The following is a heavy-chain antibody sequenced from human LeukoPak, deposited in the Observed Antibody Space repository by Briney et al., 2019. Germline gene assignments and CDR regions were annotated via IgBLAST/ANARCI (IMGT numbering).Heavy chain of an antibody. J-gene: IGHJ4*02. CDR2: MRYDGSNR. V-gene: IGHV3-30*02. CDR3: VKTAPRSIQVWDY. D-gene: IGHD5-18*01. CDR1: GFTFSSYG. Sequence: GGSLRLSCAASGFTFSSYGMHWVRQAPGKGLEWVAFMRYDGSNRYYADSVKGRFTISRDNSKDTLYLQMNYLRPEDTALYYCVKTAPRSIQVWDYWGQGTLVTVSS.